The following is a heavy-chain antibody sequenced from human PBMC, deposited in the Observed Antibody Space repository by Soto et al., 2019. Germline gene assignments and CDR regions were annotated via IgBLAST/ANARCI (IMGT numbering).Heavy chain of an antibody. V-gene: IGHV1-69*13. CDR3: ARTAYYDYVWGSYRPGPYYYYGMDV. CDR1: GGTFSSYA. J-gene: IGHJ6*02. Sequence: SVKVSCKASGGTFSSYAISWVRQAPGQGLEWMGGIIPIFGTANYAQKFQGRVTITADESTSTAYMELSSLRSEDTAVYYCARTAYYDYVWGSYRPGPYYYYGMDVWGQGTTVTVSS. D-gene: IGHD3-16*02. CDR2: IIPIFGTA.